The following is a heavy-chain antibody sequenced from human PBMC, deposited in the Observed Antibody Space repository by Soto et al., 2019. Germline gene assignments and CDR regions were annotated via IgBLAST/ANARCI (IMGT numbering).Heavy chain of an antibody. CDR3: AKDIGDFGHLFDP. V-gene: IGHV3-30*18. J-gene: IGHJ5*02. CDR2: ISYDGSNK. Sequence: QVQLVESGGGVVQPGRSLRLSCAASGFTFSSYGMHWVRQAPGKGLEWVAVISYDGSNKYYADSVKGRFTISRDNSKNTLYLQMNSLRAEDTAVYYCAKDIGDFGHLFDPWGQGTLVTVSS. CDR1: GFTFSSYG. D-gene: IGHD3-3*01.